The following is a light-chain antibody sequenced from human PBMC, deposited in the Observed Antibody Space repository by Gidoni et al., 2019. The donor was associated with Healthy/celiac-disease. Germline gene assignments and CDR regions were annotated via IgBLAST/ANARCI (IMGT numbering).Light chain of an antibody. CDR1: QSFLHSNGYNY. CDR3: MQALQTPRT. J-gene: IGKJ1*01. V-gene: IGKV2-28*01. CDR2: LSS. Sequence: IVMTQSLLSLLVTSGEPASISCRSSQSFLHSNGYNYLDWYLQKPGQSPQLLIYLSSNRASRGPDRFSGGGSGTKFTLKISRGEDEDVGVYYCMQALQTPRTFGQGTKVEIK.